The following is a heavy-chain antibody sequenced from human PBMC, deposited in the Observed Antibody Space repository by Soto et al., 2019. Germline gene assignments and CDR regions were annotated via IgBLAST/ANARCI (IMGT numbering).Heavy chain of an antibody. J-gene: IGHJ4*02. CDR3: SRGILV. CDR2: ISYGGST. V-gene: IGHV4-31*03. CDR1: GGSINSGCYC. Sequence: QVQLQESGPGLVKPSQTLSLTGTVYGGSINSGCYCWSWIRQHPGKGLDWIGCISYGGSTSYIPSLKSRVTISVDTSKNQFSLKLTSVTAAATAVYYCSRGILVWGQGALITVSS. D-gene: IGHD5-18*01.